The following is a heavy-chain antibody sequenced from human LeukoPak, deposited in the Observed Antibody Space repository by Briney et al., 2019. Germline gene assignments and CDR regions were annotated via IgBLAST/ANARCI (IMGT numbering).Heavy chain of an antibody. CDR2: IYYSGST. CDR3: ARDNYDILTGYRDNWFDP. J-gene: IGHJ5*02. V-gene: IGHV4-59*01. Sequence: WRWPPPEKKMESNGYIYYSGSTNYNPSLKSRVTISVDTSKNQFSLKLSSVTAADTAVYYCARDNYDILTGYRDNWFDPWGQGTLVTVSS. D-gene: IGHD3-9*01.